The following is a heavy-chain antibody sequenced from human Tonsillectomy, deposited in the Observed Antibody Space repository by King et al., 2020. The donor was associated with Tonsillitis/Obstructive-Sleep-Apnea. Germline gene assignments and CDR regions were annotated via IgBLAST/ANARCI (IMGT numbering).Heavy chain of an antibody. Sequence: VQLQESGPGLVKPSGTLSITCGVSGGSISSTNWWIWVRQPPGKGLEWIGEIFHSGSTSYNPSLKSRVTISLDKSKNQFSLKLRSVTAADTALYYCARGGFYGSGSPALYFDYWGQGTLVTVSS. CDR1: GGSISSTNW. J-gene: IGHJ4*02. CDR2: IFHSGST. V-gene: IGHV4-4*02. CDR3: ARGGFYGSGSPALYFDY. D-gene: IGHD3-10*01.